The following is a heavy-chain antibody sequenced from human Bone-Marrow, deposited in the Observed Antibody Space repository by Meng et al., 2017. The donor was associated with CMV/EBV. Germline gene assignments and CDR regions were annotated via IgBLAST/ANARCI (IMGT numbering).Heavy chain of an antibody. J-gene: IGHJ5*02. V-gene: IGHV1-69*02. CDR2: IIPILGIA. Sequence: SVKVSCKASGGTFSSYTISWVRQAPGQGLEWMGRIIPILGIANYAQKFQGRVTITADKSTSTAYMELSSLRSEDTAVYYCARLIAREANWFDPWGQGTLVTVSS. CDR3: ARLIAREANWFDP. D-gene: IGHD2-21*01. CDR1: GGTFSSYT.